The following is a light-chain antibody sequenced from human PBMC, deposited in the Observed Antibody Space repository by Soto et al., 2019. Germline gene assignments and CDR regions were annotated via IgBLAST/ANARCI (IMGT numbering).Light chain of an antibody. CDR2: CAS. V-gene: IGKV4-1*01. CDR1: QSVLYSSNNKNS. J-gene: IGKJ2*01. Sequence: IVMTQSPDSLAVSLGERATINCKSSQSVLYSSNNKNSLAWYQQKPGQPPKLLIYCASTRKSGVTDRSSGGGSGTDFTHSSSSLQAEDVAVYYCQQYYSTPPYTFGQGTKLEIK. CDR3: QQYYSTPPYT.